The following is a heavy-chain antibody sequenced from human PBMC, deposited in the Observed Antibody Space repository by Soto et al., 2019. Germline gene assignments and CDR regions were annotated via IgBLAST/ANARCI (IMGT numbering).Heavy chain of an antibody. CDR3: ARELYDAFDI. J-gene: IGHJ3*02. CDR1: GFTFSSYA. Sequence: QVQLVESGGGVVQPGRSLRLSCAASGFTFSSYAMHWVRQAPGKGLEWVAVISYDGRNKYYADSVKGRFTISRDNSKNTLYLQMNSLRAEDTAVYYCARELYDAFDIWGQGTMVTVSS. V-gene: IGHV3-30-3*01. CDR2: ISYDGRNK.